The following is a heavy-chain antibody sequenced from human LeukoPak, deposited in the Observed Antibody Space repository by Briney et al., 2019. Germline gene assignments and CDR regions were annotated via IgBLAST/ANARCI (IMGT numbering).Heavy chain of an antibody. D-gene: IGHD4-11*01. J-gene: IGHJ5*02. V-gene: IGHV1-8*03. CDR3: ARSARSALTVSGDWFDP. CDR2: MNPNSGNT. CDR1: GYTFTSYD. Sequence: GASVKVSCKASGYTFTSYDINWVRQATGQGLEWMGWMNPNSGNTGYAQKFQGRVTITRNTSISTAYMELSSLRSEDTAVYYCARSARSALTVSGDWFDPWGQGTLVTVSP.